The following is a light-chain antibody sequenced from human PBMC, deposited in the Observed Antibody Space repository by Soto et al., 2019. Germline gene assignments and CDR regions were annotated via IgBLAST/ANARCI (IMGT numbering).Light chain of an antibody. CDR2: DVS. V-gene: IGLV2-11*01. Sequence: QSALTQPRSVSGSPGQSVTISCTGTRSDVGGYKYVSWYQQHPGKAPKLMIYDVSERPSGVPDRFSGSKSGNTASLTISGLHAEDEADYYCCSYAGSPYVFGTGTKVTVL. CDR3: CSYAGSPYV. CDR1: RSDVGGYKY. J-gene: IGLJ1*01.